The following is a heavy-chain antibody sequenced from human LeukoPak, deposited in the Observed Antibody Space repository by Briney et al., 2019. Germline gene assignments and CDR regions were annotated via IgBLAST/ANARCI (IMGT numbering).Heavy chain of an antibody. CDR2: INQDASDK. D-gene: IGHD3-16*01. CDR3: LGGVAADY. V-gene: IGHV3-7*01. CDR1: RFSFSHYW. Sequence: GGSLRLSCAASRFSFSHYWMTWVRQAPGKGVEWVANINQDASDKHYADSVKGRFTISRDNAKNSLYLQMNSLRVEDTAVYYCLGGVAADYWGRGSLVTVSS. J-gene: IGHJ4*02.